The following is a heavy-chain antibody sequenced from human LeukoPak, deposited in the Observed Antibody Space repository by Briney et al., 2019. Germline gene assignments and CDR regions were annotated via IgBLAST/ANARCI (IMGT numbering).Heavy chain of an antibody. CDR3: ARGRGYSTAPLYY. CDR2: ISSSSGTI. J-gene: IGHJ4*02. V-gene: IGHV3-48*01. D-gene: IGHD6-13*01. CDR1: GFTFSSYS. Sequence: GGSLRLSCATSGFTFSSYSVNWVRQAPGKGLEWVSYISSSSGTIYYADSVKGRFTISRDNSKNTLYLQMNSLRAEDTAVYYCARGRGYSTAPLYYWGQGTLVTVSS.